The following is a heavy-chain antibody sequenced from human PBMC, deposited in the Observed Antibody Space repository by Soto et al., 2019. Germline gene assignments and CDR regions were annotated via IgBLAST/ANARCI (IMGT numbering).Heavy chain of an antibody. V-gene: IGHV3-72*01. Sequence: EVKLVESGGGLVQPGGSLRLSCAASGFSFSDHYMDWVRQAPGKGLEWVGRTRNKANSYSTEYAASVKGRFKISRDESVDSLYLQMNSLKTEDTAVYYCASTYGDYRDFKHWGQGTLVTVSS. D-gene: IGHD4-17*01. CDR2: TRNKANSYST. CDR1: GFSFSDHY. CDR3: ASTYGDYRDFKH. J-gene: IGHJ1*01.